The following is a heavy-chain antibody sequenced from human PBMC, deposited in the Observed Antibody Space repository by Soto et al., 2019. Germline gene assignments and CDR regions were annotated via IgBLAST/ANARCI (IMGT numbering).Heavy chain of an antibody. D-gene: IGHD4-17*01. Sequence: QVQLVQSGAEVKKPGASVKVSCKTSGYTFSSYGISWVRQAPGQGLEWMGWISTYKGDTHYVQNLQGRVTLTTDTSTSTAYMELRSLRSDDTAVYYWARAYGDYYFDYWGQGTLVTVSS. V-gene: IGHV1-18*01. CDR1: GYTFSSYG. CDR2: ISTYKGDT. CDR3: ARAYGDYYFDY. J-gene: IGHJ4*02.